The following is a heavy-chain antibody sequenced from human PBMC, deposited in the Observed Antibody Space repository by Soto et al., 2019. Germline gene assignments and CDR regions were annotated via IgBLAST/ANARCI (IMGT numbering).Heavy chain of an antibody. CDR1: EFSFSLFW. V-gene: IGHV3-7*01. CDR2: INEDGSEK. D-gene: IGHD6-19*01. CDR3: ATNLQARLWLILLENVFNL. J-gene: IGHJ3*01. Sequence: EVQLAESGGGLVQPGGSLRLSCAASEFSFSLFWMSWVRQTPGKGLEWVANINEDGSEKFFADSVKGRFTISRDNAKNSVYLQMDSLRAEDTAVYYCATNLQARLWLILLENVFNLWGQGTMVTVSS.